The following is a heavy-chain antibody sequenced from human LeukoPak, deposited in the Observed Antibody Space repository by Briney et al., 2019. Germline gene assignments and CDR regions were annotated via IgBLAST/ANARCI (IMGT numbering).Heavy chain of an antibody. D-gene: IGHD3-16*01. V-gene: IGHV4-59*01. Sequence: SETLSLTCTVSGGSISRYYWSWIRQPPGKGREGIGYIYYSGSTNYNPSLKSRVTTSVDTSKNQFSLKLSSVTAADTAVYYCARQGLGEFRDAFDIWGQGTMVTVSS. CDR2: IYYSGST. J-gene: IGHJ3*02. CDR3: ARQGLGEFRDAFDI. CDR1: GGSISRYY.